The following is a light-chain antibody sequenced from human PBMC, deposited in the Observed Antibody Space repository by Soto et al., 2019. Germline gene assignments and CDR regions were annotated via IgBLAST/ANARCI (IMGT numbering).Light chain of an antibody. J-gene: IGKJ4*01. CDR3: QHLNSYPLT. Sequence: DIQLTQSPSFLSASVGDRVTITCRASQGISSYLAWYQQIPGKAPKLLIYAASTLQSGVPSRFSGSGSGTEFTLTISSLQPEDFATYYCQHLNSYPLTFGGGTKVEIK. V-gene: IGKV1-9*01. CDR2: AAS. CDR1: QGISSY.